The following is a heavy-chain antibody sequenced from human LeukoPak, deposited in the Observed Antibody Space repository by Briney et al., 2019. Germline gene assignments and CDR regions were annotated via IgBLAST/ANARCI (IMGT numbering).Heavy chain of an antibody. CDR3: ASAGRASSSWYRAEWFDP. CDR2: INPNSGGT. Sequence: ASVKVSCKASGYTFTGYYMHWVRQAPGQGLEWMGWINPNSGGTNYAQKFQGRVTMTRDTSISTAYMELSRLRSDDTAVYYCASAGRASSSWYRAEWFDPWGQGTLVTVSS. V-gene: IGHV1-2*02. J-gene: IGHJ5*02. CDR1: GYTFTGYY. D-gene: IGHD6-13*01.